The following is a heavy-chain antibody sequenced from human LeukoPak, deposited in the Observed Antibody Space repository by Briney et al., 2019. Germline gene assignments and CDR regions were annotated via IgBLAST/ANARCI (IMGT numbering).Heavy chain of an antibody. J-gene: IGHJ4*02. CDR2: ISGSSSST. Sequence: GGSLRLSCAASGFTFSSYAMSWVRQAPGKGLEWVSAISGSSSSTYYADSVKGRFIISRDYSNNTLYLQMDSLRAEDTALYYCAKRAGSGYYRWSFDYWGQGTLVTVSS. V-gene: IGHV3-23*01. CDR1: GFTFSSYA. D-gene: IGHD3-22*01. CDR3: AKRAGSGYYRWSFDY.